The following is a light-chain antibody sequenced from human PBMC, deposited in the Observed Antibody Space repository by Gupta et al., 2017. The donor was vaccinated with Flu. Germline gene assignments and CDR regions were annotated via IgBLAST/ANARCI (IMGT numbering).Light chain of an antibody. CDR3: QSADRSGTDRVV. CDR2: KDS. CDR1: ALPKQY. Sequence: QTARVTCSGDALPKQYAYWYQQKPGQAPVLVIYKDSERRTRIPERFSGFSSGTTVTLTITGVQAEDEADYYCQSADRSGTDRVVFGGGTKLTVL. V-gene: IGLV3-25*03. J-gene: IGLJ2*01.